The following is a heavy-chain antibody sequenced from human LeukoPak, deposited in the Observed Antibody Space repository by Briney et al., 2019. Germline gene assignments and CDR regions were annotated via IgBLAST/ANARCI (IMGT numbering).Heavy chain of an antibody. D-gene: IGHD6-19*01. CDR3: EREMAVAGSGVIDS. CDR2: ISTYNYNK. Sequence: SVKVSCKASGYTFTSYGLSWVRQAPGQGLEWMGWISTYNYNKHYAQKFQGRVTMTTNTSTTTAYMELRSLRSDATAVYYCEREMAVAGSGVIDSWGQGTLVTVSS. V-gene: IGHV1-18*01. CDR1: GYTFTSYG. J-gene: IGHJ4*02.